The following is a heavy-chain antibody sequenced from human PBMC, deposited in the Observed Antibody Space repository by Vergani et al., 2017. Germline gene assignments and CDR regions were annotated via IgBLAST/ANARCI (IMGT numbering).Heavy chain of an antibody. CDR1: GGSISSGSYY. Sequence: QVQLQESGPGLVKPSQTLSLTCTVSGGSISSGSYYWSWIRQPAGKGLEWIGRSYTSGSTNYNPSLKSRVTISVDTSKNQFSLKLSSVTAADTAVYYCASSGDYTPFDYWGQGTLVTVSS. CDR2: SYTSGST. CDR3: ASSGDYTPFDY. J-gene: IGHJ4*02. D-gene: IGHD4-17*01. V-gene: IGHV4-61*02.